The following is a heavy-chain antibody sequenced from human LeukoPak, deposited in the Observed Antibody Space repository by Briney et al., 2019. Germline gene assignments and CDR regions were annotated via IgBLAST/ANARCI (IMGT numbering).Heavy chain of an antibody. CDR3: ARNRVVVTAMHPIDY. D-gene: IGHD2-21*02. CDR1: GGTFSSYA. J-gene: IGHJ4*02. V-gene: IGHV1-69*04. CDR2: IIPILGIA. Sequence: ASVKLSCKASGGTFSSYAIGWVRQAPGQGLEWMGRIIPILGIANYAQKFQGRVTITADKSTSTAYMELSSLRSEDTAVYYCARNRVVVTAMHPIDYWGQGTLVTVSS.